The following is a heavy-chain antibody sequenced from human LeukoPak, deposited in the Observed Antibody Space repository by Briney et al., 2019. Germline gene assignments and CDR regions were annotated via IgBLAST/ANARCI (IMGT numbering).Heavy chain of an antibody. CDR2: IYTSGST. V-gene: IGHV4-61*02. Sequence: SQTLSLTCTVSGGSISSGSYYWSWIRQPAGKGLEWIGRIYTSGSTNYNPSLKSRVTISVDTSKNQFSLKLSSVTAADTAVYYCARGSSMLGDPQKSSKYFHHWGQGTLVTVSS. CDR1: GGSISSGSYY. D-gene: IGHD2/OR15-2a*01. CDR3: ARGSSMLGDPQKSSKYFHH. J-gene: IGHJ1*01.